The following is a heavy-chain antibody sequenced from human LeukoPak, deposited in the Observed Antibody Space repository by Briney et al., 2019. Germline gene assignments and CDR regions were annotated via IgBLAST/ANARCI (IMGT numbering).Heavy chain of an antibody. Sequence: KAGGSLRLSRAASGFTFSSYAMSWVRQAPGKGLEWVSSISSSSSYIYYADSVKGRFTISRDNAKNSLYLQMNSLRAEDTAVYYCARPLYYDSSGYYSLKRIQFDYWGQGTLVTVSS. V-gene: IGHV3-21*01. CDR2: ISSSSSYI. D-gene: IGHD3-22*01. J-gene: IGHJ4*02. CDR1: GFTFSSYA. CDR3: ARPLYYDSSGYYSLKRIQFDY.